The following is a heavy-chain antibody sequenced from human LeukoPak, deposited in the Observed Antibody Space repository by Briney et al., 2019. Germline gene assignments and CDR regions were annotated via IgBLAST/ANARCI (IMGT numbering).Heavy chain of an antibody. V-gene: IGHV4-59*08. CDR3: ARGHGDYYYYYGMDV. CDR1: GGSISSYY. Sequence: SGTLSPTCTVSGGSISSYYWSWIRQPPGKGLEWIGYIYYSGSTNYNPSLKSRVTISVDTSKNQFSLKLSSVTAADTAVYYCARGHGDYYYYYGMDVWGQGTTVTVSS. CDR2: IYYSGST. J-gene: IGHJ6*02.